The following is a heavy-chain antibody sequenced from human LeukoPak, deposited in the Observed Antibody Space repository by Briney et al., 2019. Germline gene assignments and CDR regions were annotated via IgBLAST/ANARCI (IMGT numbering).Heavy chain of an antibody. J-gene: IGHJ5*02. D-gene: IGHD2-21*02. CDR3: ARDPLLYLCGGDCYDWFDP. CDR1: GYTFTSYG. CDR2: ISAYNGNT. V-gene: IGHV1-18*01. Sequence: ASVKVSCKASGYTFTSYGISWVRQAPGQGLEWMGWISAYNGNTNYAQKLQGRVTMTTDTSTSTAYMELRSLRSDDTAVYYCARDPLLYLCGGDCYDWFDPWGQGTLVTVSS.